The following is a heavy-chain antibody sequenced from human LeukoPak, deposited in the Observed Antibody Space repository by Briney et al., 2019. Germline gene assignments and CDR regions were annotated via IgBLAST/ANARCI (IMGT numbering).Heavy chain of an antibody. CDR3: ARGYGSGSYWLDY. D-gene: IGHD3-10*01. CDR2: VHYTWNT. Sequence: SETLSLTCSVSGGSIGSYHWSWIRQPPGKGLEWIGHVHYTWNTKYNPSLKSRVTISVDTSKNQFSLKLSSVTAADTAVYYCARGYGSGSYWLDYWGQGTLVTVSS. J-gene: IGHJ4*02. CDR1: GGSIGSYH. V-gene: IGHV4-59*01.